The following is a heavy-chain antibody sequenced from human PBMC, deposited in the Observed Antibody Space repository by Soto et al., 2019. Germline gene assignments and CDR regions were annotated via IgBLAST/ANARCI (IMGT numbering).Heavy chain of an antibody. CDR1: GYSFTNYW. J-gene: IGHJ3*01. CDR3: ARGGDGSGWGAFNL. Sequence: XESLKISCKCSGYSFTNYWIALVLQMPGKGLEWMGIIYPGVSDTRYSPSFQGQVTISADKSISTAYLQWSSLKASDTAFYYCARGGDGSGWGAFNLWGQGTMVTVSS. V-gene: IGHV5-51*01. D-gene: IGHD6-19*01. CDR2: IYPGVSDT.